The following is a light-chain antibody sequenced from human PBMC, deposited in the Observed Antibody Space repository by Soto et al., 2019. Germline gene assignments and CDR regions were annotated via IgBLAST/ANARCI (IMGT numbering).Light chain of an antibody. J-gene: IGKJ1*01. Sequence: EIVLTQSPATLSVSPGERVTLSCRASQSVDINLAWYQQKPGQAPRLLIYGASTRATDMSGTFSGRGSGTEFNLTISKVRPEDFEVSHCQQYRSWPRTFGQGTQV. CDR1: QSVDIN. V-gene: IGKV3-15*01. CDR2: GAS. CDR3: QQYRSWPRT.